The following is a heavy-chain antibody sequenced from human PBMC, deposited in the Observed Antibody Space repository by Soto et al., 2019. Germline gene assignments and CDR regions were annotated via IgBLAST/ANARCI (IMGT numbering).Heavy chain of an antibody. D-gene: IGHD2-21*02. J-gene: IGHJ3*01. CDR3: ARASIVVTTIPSAFDV. CDR2: IFPGDSDT. Sequence: GESLKISFPVSGNTFNAYWIGWVRQTPGKVLELVGIIFPGDSDTRYSPSFEGQVTISVDKSIKTAYLQWSSLTASDTAIYFWARASIVVTTIPSAFDVWGQGTMVTVSS. CDR1: GNTFNAYW. V-gene: IGHV5-51*01.